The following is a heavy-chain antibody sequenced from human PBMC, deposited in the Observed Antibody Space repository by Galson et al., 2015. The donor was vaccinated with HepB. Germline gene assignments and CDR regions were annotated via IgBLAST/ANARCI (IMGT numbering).Heavy chain of an antibody. Sequence: SLRLSCAASGFTFSRCAMTWVRQAPGKGLEWVSAISGSGGSTYYADSVKGRFTISRDNSKNTLYLQMNSLRAEDTAVYYCAKDGAYYYDSSSYWGQGTLVTVSS. V-gene: IGHV3-23*01. D-gene: IGHD3-22*01. CDR3: AKDGAYYYDSSSY. J-gene: IGHJ4*02. CDR1: GFTFSRCA. CDR2: ISGSGGST.